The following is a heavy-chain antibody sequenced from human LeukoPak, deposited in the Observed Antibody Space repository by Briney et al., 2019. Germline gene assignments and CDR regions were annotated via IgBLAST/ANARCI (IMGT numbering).Heavy chain of an antibody. CDR1: GYTFTSYG. CDR2: MNPNSGNT. CDR3: ARGRFNSAGYTLPDH. V-gene: IGHV1-8*01. Sequence: ASVKVSCKASGYTFTSYGINWVRQAPGQGLEWMGWMNPNSGNTNYAQKFQGRVTMTRDTSTSTASMELSSPRSDDTAVYYCARGRFNSAGYTLPDHWGQGTLVTVSS. D-gene: IGHD1-26*01. J-gene: IGHJ5*02.